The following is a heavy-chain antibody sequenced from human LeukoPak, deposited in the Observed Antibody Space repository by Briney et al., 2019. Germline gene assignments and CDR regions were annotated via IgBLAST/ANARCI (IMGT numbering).Heavy chain of an antibody. D-gene: IGHD3-9*01. CDR1: GFTFSSNY. V-gene: IGHV3-53*04. CDR2: IYSGGST. CDR3: ARPYYDILTGYFHSLSMDV. J-gene: IGHJ6*02. Sequence: GGSLRLSCAASGFTFSSNYMSWVRQAPGKGLEWVSVIYSGGSTYYADSVKGRFTISRHNSKNTLYLQMNSLRAEDTAVYYCARPYYDILTGYFHSLSMDVWGQGTTVTVSS.